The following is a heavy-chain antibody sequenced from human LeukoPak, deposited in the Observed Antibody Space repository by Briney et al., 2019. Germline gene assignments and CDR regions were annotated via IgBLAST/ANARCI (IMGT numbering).Heavy chain of an antibody. Sequence: SETLSLTCTVSGGSISSYYWSWIRQPPGKGLEWIGYIYYSGSTNYNPSLKSRVTISVDTSKNQFSLKLSPVTAADTAVYYCARVSDYGDYVSFNWFDPWGQGTLVTVSS. D-gene: IGHD4-17*01. V-gene: IGHV4-59*01. CDR2: IYYSGST. J-gene: IGHJ5*02. CDR1: GGSISSYY. CDR3: ARVSDYGDYVSFNWFDP.